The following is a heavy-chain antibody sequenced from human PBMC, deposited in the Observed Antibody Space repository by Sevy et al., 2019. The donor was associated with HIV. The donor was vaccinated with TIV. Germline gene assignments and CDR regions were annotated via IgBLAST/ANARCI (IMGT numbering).Heavy chain of an antibody. CDR1: GFTFVSYA. CDR3: ANKGGSRPNDAFDT. D-gene: IGHD3-10*01. Sequence: GGSLRLSCAASGFTFVSYAMHWVRQAPGKGLEWVAMISSDGRNINYADSVKGRFTISRDTSKNTLLLQMNSLRAEDTAVYYCANKGGSRPNDAFDTWGQGTMVTVSS. V-gene: IGHV3-30*04. CDR2: ISSDGRNI. J-gene: IGHJ3*02.